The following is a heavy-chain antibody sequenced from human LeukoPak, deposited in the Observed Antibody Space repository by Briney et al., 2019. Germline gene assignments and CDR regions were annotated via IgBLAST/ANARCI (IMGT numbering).Heavy chain of an antibody. CDR1: GFIFSSYE. V-gene: IGHV3-48*03. CDR2: ISGSGRTV. CDR3: ARDPSDWNYYFDF. D-gene: IGHD1-7*01. Sequence: PGGSLRLSCAASGFIFSSYEMTWVRQAPGKGLEWVSYISGSGRTVYYADSVKGRFTISRGSAKNSLYLQMNNLRAEDTAVYYCARDPSDWNYYFDFWGQGTLVTVSS. J-gene: IGHJ4*02.